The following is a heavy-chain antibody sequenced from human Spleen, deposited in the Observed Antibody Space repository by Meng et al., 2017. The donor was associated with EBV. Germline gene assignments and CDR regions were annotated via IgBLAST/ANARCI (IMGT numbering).Heavy chain of an antibody. D-gene: IGHD3-9*01. V-gene: IGHV4-4*02. CDR2: IYHSGST. CDR1: GDFINSSNW. Sequence: QVQLRGSGPGLVKPSGTLSLTCDVSGDFINSSNWWTWVRQPPGKGLEWIGEIYHSGSTNYNPSLKSRVTISVDKSKNQFSLKLSPVTAADTAVYYCARDLTGYSADHYWGQGTLVTVSS. CDR3: ARDLTGYSADHY. J-gene: IGHJ4*02.